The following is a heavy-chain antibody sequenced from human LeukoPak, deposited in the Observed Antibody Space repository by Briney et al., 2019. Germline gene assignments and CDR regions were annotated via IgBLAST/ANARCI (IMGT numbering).Heavy chain of an antibody. D-gene: IGHD3-22*01. Sequence: GGSLSLSCAASGFTLSSYAMHEVRQAPGKALVWVADISYDGSNKYYADSVKGRFTISRDNSKNTLYLQMYSLRVEDTAVYYCARIRGYYYASSGYYDYWGQGTLVTVSS. CDR2: ISYDGSNK. CDR3: ARIRGYYYASSGYYDY. CDR1: GFTLSSYA. J-gene: IGHJ4*02. V-gene: IGHV3-30-3*01.